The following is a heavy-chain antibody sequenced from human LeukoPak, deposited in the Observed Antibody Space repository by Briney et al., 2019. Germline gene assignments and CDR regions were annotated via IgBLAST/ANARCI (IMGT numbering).Heavy chain of an antibody. V-gene: IGHV3-23*01. Sequence: PGGSLRLSCAASGFTFSSSAMSWVRQAPGKGLEWVSAISNNGGYTYYADSVQGRFTISRDNSKSTLCLQMNSLRAEDTAVYYCACYGSGSWGQGTLVTVSS. D-gene: IGHD3-10*01. J-gene: IGHJ4*02. CDR1: GFTFSSSA. CDR2: ISNNGGYT. CDR3: ACYGSGS.